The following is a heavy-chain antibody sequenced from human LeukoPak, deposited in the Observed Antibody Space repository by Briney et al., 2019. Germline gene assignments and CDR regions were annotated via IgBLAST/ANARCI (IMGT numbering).Heavy chain of an antibody. V-gene: IGHV3-7*01. Sequence: GGSLRLSCAASGFTFIHHYMTWARQAPGKGLECVANINVDGSGTSYVDSVKGRFTISRDNARNSVYLQMNSLRDDDTATYYCVRGRGWFDPWGQGTLVTVSS. CDR2: INVDGSGT. CDR3: VRGRGWFDP. J-gene: IGHJ5*02. CDR1: GFTFIHHY.